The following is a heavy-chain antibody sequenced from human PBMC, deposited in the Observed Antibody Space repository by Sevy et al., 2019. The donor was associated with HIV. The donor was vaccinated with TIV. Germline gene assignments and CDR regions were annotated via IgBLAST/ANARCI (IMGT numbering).Heavy chain of an antibody. Sequence: GGSLRLSCAASGFTFSSYSMNWVRQAPGKGLEWVSYISSSSSTIYYADSVKGRFTISRDNAKNSLYLQMNSLRAEDTAVYYCARDAWEDIVVVPAAIQHYYYYMDVWGKGTTVTVSS. CDR3: ARDAWEDIVVVPAAIQHYYYYMDV. V-gene: IGHV3-48*01. CDR1: GFTFSSYS. CDR2: ISSSSSTI. J-gene: IGHJ6*03. D-gene: IGHD2-2*01.